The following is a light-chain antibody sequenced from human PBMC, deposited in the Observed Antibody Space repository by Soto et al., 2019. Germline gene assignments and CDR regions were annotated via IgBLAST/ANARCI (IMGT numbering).Light chain of an antibody. CDR2: ENN. V-gene: IGLV1-40*01. CDR3: QSYDSSLSGYV. CDR1: SSNIGAGYE. Sequence: QSVLTQPPSVSEAPGQRVTISCTGSSSNIGAGYEAHWYQQVPGTAPKLLIYENNNRPSGVPDRFSGSKSRTSASLAITGLQGEDEAEYYCQSYDSSLSGYVFGTGTKVTVL. J-gene: IGLJ1*01.